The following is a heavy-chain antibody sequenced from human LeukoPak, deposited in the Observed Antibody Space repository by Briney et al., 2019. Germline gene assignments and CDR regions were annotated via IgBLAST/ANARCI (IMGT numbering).Heavy chain of an antibody. V-gene: IGHV4-34*01. CDR2: INHSGST. CDR1: GGSFSGYY. D-gene: IGHD2-15*01. Sequence: PSETLSLTCAVYGGSFSGYYWSWIRQPPGKGLEWIGEINHSGSTNYNPSLKSRVTISVDTSKNQFSLKLSSVTAADTAVYYCARSKIVVVVAATGHAFDIWGQGTMVTVSS. CDR3: ARSKIVVVVAATGHAFDI. J-gene: IGHJ3*02.